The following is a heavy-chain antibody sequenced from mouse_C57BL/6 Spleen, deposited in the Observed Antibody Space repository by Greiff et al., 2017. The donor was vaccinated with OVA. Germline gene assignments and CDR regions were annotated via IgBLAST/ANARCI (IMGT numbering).Heavy chain of an antibody. CDR3: ARLDGYFAY. CDR2: IDPSDSET. CDR1: GYTFTSYW. D-gene: IGHD2-3*01. V-gene: IGHV1-52*01. Sequence: VQLQQSGAELVRPGSSVKLSCKASGYTFTSYWMHWVKQRPIQGLEWIGNIDPSDSETNYNQKFKDKATLTVDKSSSTPYMKRSSLASEDSACYYRARLDGYFAYWGQGTLVTVSA. J-gene: IGHJ3*01.